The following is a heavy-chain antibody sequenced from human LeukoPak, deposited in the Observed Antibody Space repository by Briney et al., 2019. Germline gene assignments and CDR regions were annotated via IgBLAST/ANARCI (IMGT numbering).Heavy chain of an antibody. CDR3: ARRGYYYGSGSYYTVYYYYYMDV. CDR2: INHSGST. J-gene: IGHJ6*03. CDR1: GGSFSGYY. V-gene: IGHV4-34*01. D-gene: IGHD3-10*01. Sequence: PSETLSLTCTVSGGSFSGYYWSWIRQPPGKGLEWIGEINHSGSTNYNPSLKSRVTISVDTSKNQFSLKLSSVTAADTAVYYCARRGYYYGSGSYYTVYYYYYMDVWGKGTTVTISS.